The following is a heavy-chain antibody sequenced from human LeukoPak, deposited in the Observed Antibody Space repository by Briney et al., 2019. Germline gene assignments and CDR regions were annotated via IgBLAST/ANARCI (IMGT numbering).Heavy chain of an antibody. CDR2: IYYSGST. CDR1: GGSISSYY. J-gene: IGHJ4*02. V-gene: IGHV4-59*01. Sequence: SETLSLTCTVSGGSISSYYWSWIRQPPGKGLEWTGYIYYSGSTNYNPSLKSRITISVDTSKNQFSLKLSSVTAADTAVYYCARATAGSDSYEVDHWGQGTLVTVSS. CDR3: ARATAGSDSYEVDH. D-gene: IGHD6-19*01.